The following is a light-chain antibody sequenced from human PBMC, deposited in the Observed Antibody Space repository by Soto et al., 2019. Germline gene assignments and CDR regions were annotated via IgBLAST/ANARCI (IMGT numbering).Light chain of an antibody. J-gene: IGKJ5*01. Sequence: IVMAQSPATLSVSPGERATLSLMASQSVNSNLAWYQQKPGQAPRLLIYGASTRATGIPARFSGSGSGTEFTLTISSLQSEDFAVYYCQQYNNWPPQITFGQGTRLEI. CDR1: QSVNSN. CDR3: QQYNNWPPQIT. V-gene: IGKV3-15*01. CDR2: GAS.